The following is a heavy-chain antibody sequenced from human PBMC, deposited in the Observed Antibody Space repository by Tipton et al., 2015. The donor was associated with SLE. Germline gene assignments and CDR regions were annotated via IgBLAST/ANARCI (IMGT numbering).Heavy chain of an antibody. J-gene: IGHJ4*02. CDR3: ARRGSSYGEGFDY. CDR2: VNDGGNI. V-gene: IGHV4-34*01. D-gene: IGHD2-2*01. Sequence: LSLTCAVYGGSFSGYYWSWIRQPPGKGLEWIGEVNDGGNINYNPSLMTRVTISGDTSKNQISLRLNSVTAADTAVYYCARRGSSYGEGFDYWGQGTSVTVSS. CDR1: GGSFSGYY.